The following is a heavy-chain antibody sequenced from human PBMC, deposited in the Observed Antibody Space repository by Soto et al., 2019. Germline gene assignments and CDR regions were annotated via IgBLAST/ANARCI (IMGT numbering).Heavy chain of an antibody. J-gene: IGHJ5*02. CDR1: GGSFSGYY. Sequence: SETLSLTCAVYGGSFSGYYWSWIRQPPGKGLEWIGEINHSGSTNYNPSLKSRVTISVDTSKNQFSLKLSSVTAADTAVYSCARGPYYGSGDNWFDPWGQGTLVTVSS. CDR2: INHSGST. D-gene: IGHD3-10*01. V-gene: IGHV4-34*01. CDR3: ARGPYYGSGDNWFDP.